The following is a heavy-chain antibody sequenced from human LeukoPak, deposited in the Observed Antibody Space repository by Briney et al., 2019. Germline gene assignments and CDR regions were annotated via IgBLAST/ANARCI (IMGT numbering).Heavy chain of an antibody. Sequence: SETLSLTCAVYGGSFSGYYWSWIRQPPGKGLEWIGEINHSGSTNYNPSLKSRVTISVDTSKNLFSLKLSSVTAADTAVYYCARGETDILAGYVYWGQGTLVTVSS. D-gene: IGHD3-9*01. CDR3: ARGETDILAGYVY. CDR2: INHSGST. V-gene: IGHV4-34*01. CDR1: GGSFSGYY. J-gene: IGHJ4*02.